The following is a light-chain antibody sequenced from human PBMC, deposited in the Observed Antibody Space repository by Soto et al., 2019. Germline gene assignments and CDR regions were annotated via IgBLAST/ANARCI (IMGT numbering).Light chain of an antibody. CDR3: QHYNSNSQS. Sequence: DIQMTQSPSTLSASVGDRVTITCRASQSIDTWLAWYQQKPGKAPKLLIYDASTLESGVPSRFSGSGSGTEFTLTISSLQPDDFASYYCQHYNSNSQSVGQGTKVDIK. J-gene: IGKJ1*01. CDR2: DAS. V-gene: IGKV1-5*01. CDR1: QSIDTW.